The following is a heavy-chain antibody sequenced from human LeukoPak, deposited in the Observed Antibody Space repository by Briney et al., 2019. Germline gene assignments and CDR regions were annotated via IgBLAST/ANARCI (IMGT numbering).Heavy chain of an antibody. CDR2: IYSGGST. J-gene: IGHJ5*02. V-gene: IGHV3-66*01. Sequence: PGGSLRLSCAASGFTVSSNYMSWVRQAPGKGLEWVSVIYSGGSTYYADSVKGRFTISRDNSKNTLYLQMNSLRAEDTAVYYCAKELTTGTDNWFDPWGQGTMVSVSS. CDR3: AKELTTGTDNWFDP. D-gene: IGHD4-17*01. CDR1: GFTVSSNY.